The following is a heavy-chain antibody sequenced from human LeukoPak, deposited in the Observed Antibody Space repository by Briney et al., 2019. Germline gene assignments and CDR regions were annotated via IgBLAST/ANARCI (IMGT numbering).Heavy chain of an antibody. CDR3: AGRGLALGWFDP. CDR1: GGSISSYY. CDR2: IYTSGST. J-gene: IGHJ5*02. Sequence: SETLSLTCTVSGGSISSYYWSWIRQPAGKGLEWIGRIYTSGSTNYNPSLKSRVTMSVDTSKNQFSLKLSSVTAADTAVYYCAGRGLALGWFDPWGQGTLVTVSS. V-gene: IGHV4-4*07. D-gene: IGHD3-3*02.